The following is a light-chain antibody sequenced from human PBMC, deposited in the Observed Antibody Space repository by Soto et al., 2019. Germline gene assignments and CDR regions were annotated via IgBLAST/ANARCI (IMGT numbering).Light chain of an antibody. Sequence: DIQMTQSPSSLSASVGDRVTITCRASQSISSYLNWYQQKPGKAPKLLIYAASSLQSGVPSRFSGSGSGTDFTLTISSLQPEDFATYYCQQSYSTSRRTFGQGTKVDIK. CDR2: AAS. V-gene: IGKV1-39*01. CDR3: QQSYSTSRRT. J-gene: IGKJ1*01. CDR1: QSISSY.